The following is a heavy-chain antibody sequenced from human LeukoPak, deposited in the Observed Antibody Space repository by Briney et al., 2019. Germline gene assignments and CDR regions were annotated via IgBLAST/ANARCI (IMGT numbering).Heavy chain of an antibody. Sequence: SETLSLTCTVSGGSISSYYWSWIRQPPGKGLEWIGYIYTSGSTNFNPSLKSRVTISADTSKNQFSLKLSSVTAADTAVYYCARQGYSSGWSPVYYMDVWGKGTTVTVSS. CDR2: IYTSGST. CDR3: ARQGYSSGWSPVYYMDV. D-gene: IGHD6-19*01. J-gene: IGHJ6*03. CDR1: GGSISSYY. V-gene: IGHV4-4*09.